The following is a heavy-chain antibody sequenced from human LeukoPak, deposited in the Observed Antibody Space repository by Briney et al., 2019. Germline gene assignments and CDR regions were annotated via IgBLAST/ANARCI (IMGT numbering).Heavy chain of an antibody. Sequence: SETLSLTCTVSGDSVTSGYWSWLRQPPGKGLEWIGYIYDNGTTEYNPSLKSRLTISVDTSNNQFSLNLSSVTAADTAVYYCAGRGHRYSRDWGQGILVTVSS. CDR1: GDSVTSGY. J-gene: IGHJ1*01. CDR3: AGRGHRYSRD. V-gene: IGHV4-4*09. D-gene: IGHD2-15*01. CDR2: IYDNGTT.